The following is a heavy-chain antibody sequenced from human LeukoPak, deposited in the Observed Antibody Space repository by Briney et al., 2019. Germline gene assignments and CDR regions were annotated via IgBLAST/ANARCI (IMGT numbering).Heavy chain of an antibody. J-gene: IGHJ5*02. CDR3: ARVFPYYDFWSGYRNWFDP. V-gene: IGHV1-8*01. CDR1: GYTFTSYD. Sequence: ASVKVSCKASGYTFTSYDINWVRQATGQGLEWMGWMNPNSGNTGYAQKFQGRVTMTRNTSISTAYKELSSLRSEDTAVYYCARVFPYYDFWSGYRNWFDPWGQGTLVTVSS. CDR2: MNPNSGNT. D-gene: IGHD3-3*01.